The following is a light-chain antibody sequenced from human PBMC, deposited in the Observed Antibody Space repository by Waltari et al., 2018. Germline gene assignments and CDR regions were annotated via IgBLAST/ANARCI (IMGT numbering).Light chain of an antibody. CDR1: QSVSSY. J-gene: IGKJ4*01. CDR2: DTS. V-gene: IGKV3-11*01. CDR3: QQRRKWPRLFT. Sequence: DIVLTQSPATLSLSPGERATLSCRASQSVSSYLAWYQQQPGQTPRLLIYDTSFRAAGMPDRFSGRGSGTDFTLTISSVEPEDSAVYYCQQRRKWPRLFTFGGGTKVEIK.